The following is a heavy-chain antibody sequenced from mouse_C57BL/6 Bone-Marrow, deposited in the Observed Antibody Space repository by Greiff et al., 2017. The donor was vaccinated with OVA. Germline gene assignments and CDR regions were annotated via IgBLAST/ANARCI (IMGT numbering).Heavy chain of an antibody. CDR1: GFTFSDYG. D-gene: IGHD1-1*01. J-gene: IGHJ1*03. CDR2: ISSGSSTI. CDR3: ARGGSSPYWYVDV. V-gene: IGHV5-17*01. Sequence: VQLKESGGGLVKPGGSLKLSCAASGFTFSDYGMHWVRQAPEKGLEWVAYISSGSSTIYYADTVKGRLTISRYNAKNTLFLQMTSMRSEDTAMYFCARGGSSPYWYVDVWGTGTTVTVSS.